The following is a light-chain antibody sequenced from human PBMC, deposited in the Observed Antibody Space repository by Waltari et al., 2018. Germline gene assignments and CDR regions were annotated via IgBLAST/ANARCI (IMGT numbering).Light chain of an antibody. V-gene: IGKV2D-29*02. CDR2: LVS. J-gene: IGKJ4*01. Sequence: DIVMTPTPLSLPATPGEPASISCSSRQSLLHSNGYTYLFWYLQKPGQSPQLLIYLVSNRASGVPDRFSGSGSGTDFTLKISRVEAEDVGVYYCMQGIQLPLTFGGGTKVEIK. CDR3: MQGIQLPLT. CDR1: QSLLHSNGYTY.